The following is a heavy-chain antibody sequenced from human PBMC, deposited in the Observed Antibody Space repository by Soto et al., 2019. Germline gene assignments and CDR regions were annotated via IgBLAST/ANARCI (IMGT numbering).Heavy chain of an antibody. Sequence: QVQLVQSGAEVKKPGASVKVSCKVSGYTLTELSMHWGRQAPGKGLEWMGGFEPEDGETIYAQKFQGRVTMTEDTSTDTAYMELSSLRSEDMAVYYCATPYSGSQTLFGWGQGTLVTVSS. V-gene: IGHV1-24*01. CDR3: ATPYSGSQTLFG. CDR2: FEPEDGET. J-gene: IGHJ4*02. CDR1: GYTLTELS. D-gene: IGHD1-26*01.